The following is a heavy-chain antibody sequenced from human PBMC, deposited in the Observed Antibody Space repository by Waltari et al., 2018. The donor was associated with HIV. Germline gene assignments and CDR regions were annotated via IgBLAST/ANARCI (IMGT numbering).Heavy chain of an antibody. CDR2: IYHSGST. CDR3: ARDGVWNYVLDYYYGMDV. V-gene: IGHV4-38-2*02. D-gene: IGHD1-7*01. CDR1: GYSISSGYY. Sequence: QVQLQESGPGLVKPSETLSLTCAVSGYSISSGYYWGWIRQPPGKGLEWIGSIYHSGSTHYNPSLKSRVTISVDTSKNQFSLKLSSVTAADTAVYYCARDGVWNYVLDYYYGMDVWGQGTTVTVSS. J-gene: IGHJ6*02.